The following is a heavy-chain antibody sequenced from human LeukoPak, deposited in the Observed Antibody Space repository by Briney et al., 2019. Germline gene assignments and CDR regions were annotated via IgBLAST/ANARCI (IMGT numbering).Heavy chain of an antibody. CDR2: VSSDGGST. CDR1: GFTFSSYW. J-gene: IGHJ6*03. V-gene: IGHV3-74*01. D-gene: IGHD2-2*01. CDR3: ARDGCSSTSCQGDYYYYMDV. Sequence: GGSLRLSCAASGFTFSSYWMHWVRQAPGKGLVWVSRVSSDGGSTSYADSVKGRLTISRDNAKNTLYLQMNSLRAEDTAVYYCARDGCSSTSCQGDYYYYMDVWGKGTTVTVSS.